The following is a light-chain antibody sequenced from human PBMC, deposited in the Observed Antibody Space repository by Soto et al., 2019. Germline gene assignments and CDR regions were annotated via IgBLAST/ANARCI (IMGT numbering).Light chain of an antibody. V-gene: IGLV2-14*01. CDR1: SSDVGGYNY. CDR3: NSYTSKSTGV. Sequence: QSALTQPASVSGSRGQSITISCTGTSSDVGGYNYVSRYQQHPGKAPKLIIYEVSNRPSGVSNRFSGSKSGNTASLTISGLQAEDEADSYCNSYTSKSTGVFGTGTKLTVL. CDR2: EVS. J-gene: IGLJ1*01.